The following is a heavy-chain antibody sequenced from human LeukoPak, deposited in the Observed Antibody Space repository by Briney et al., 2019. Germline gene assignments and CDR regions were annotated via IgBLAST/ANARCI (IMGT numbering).Heavy chain of an antibody. CDR3: ARYCSSTSCYNYFDY. D-gene: IGHD2-2*02. CDR1: GGSISSGTYY. V-gene: IGHV4-61*02. J-gene: IGHJ4*02. CDR2: IYASGST. Sequence: SETLSLTCTVSGGSISSGTYYWSWIRQPAGKGLEWIGRIYASGSTNYSPSLKSRVTISVDTSKNQFSLKLSSVTAADTAVYYCARYCSSTSCYNYFDYWGQGTLVTVSS.